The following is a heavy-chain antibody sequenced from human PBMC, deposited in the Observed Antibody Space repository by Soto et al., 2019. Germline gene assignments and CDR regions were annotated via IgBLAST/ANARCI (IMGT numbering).Heavy chain of an antibody. Sequence: SETLSLTCSVSGSSISSAYYWGWVRQPPGKGLEWIASFFHSGTTYYNPSLMSRVTVSLDTSKSQFSLKLSSVTAADTAVYYCTSDFWTGYPLFDYWGQGALFTVSS. CDR3: TSDFWTGYPLFDY. D-gene: IGHD3-3*01. V-gene: IGHV4-38-2*02. CDR2: FFHSGTT. CDR1: GSSISSAYY. J-gene: IGHJ4*02.